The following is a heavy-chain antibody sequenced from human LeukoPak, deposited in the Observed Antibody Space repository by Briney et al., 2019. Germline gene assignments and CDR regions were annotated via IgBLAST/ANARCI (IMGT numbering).Heavy chain of an antibody. V-gene: IGHV3-21*01. CDR2: ISSSSSYI. J-gene: IGHJ4*02. Sequence: GGSLRLSCAASGFTFDDYTMHWVRQAPGKGLEWVSSISSSSSYIYYADSVKGRFTISRDNAKNSLYLQMNSLRAEDTAVYYCARDPWDYWGQGTLVTVSS. CDR3: ARDPWDY. CDR1: GFTFDDYT.